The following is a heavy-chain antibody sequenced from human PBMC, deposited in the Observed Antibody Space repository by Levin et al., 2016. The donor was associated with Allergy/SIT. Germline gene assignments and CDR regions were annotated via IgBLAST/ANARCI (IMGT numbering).Heavy chain of an antibody. CDR1: GDTFTSHG. V-gene: IGHV1-18*01. D-gene: IGHD2-2*02. Sequence: ASVKVSCKASGDTFTSHGISWVRQAPGQGLEWMGWISGYNDNXKYAQKLQGRVTMTTDTSTSTAYMELRSLTSDDTAVYYCATAALTYCSKTSCYKWWFDPWGQGTLVTVSS. J-gene: IGHJ5*02. CDR3: ATAALTYCSKTSCYKWWFDP. CDR2: ISGYNDNX.